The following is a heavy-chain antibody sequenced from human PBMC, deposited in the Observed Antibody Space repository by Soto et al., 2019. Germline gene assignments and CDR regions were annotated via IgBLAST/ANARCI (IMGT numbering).Heavy chain of an antibody. J-gene: IGHJ6*02. D-gene: IGHD3-16*01. CDR1: GGSISSYY. CDR2: IYYSGST. Sequence: SETLSLTCTFSGGSISSYYWSWIRQPPGKGLEWIGYIYYSGSTNYNPSLKSRVTISVDTSKNQFSLKLSSVTAADTAVYYCARGGGGSRDYYYYGMDVWGQGTTVTVSS. CDR3: ARGGGGSRDYYYYGMDV. V-gene: IGHV4-59*01.